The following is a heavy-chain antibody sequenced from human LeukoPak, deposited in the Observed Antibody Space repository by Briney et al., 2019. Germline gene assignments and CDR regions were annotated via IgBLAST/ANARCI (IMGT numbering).Heavy chain of an antibody. CDR1: GGSISSYY. CDR3: ARQTYSSSWPYYYYYMDV. D-gene: IGHD6-13*01. CDR2: IYYSGST. J-gene: IGHJ6*03. V-gene: IGHV4-39*01. Sequence: PSETLSLTCTVSGGSISSYYWGWIRQPPGKGLEWIGSIYYSGSTYYNPSLKSRVTISVDTSKNQFSLKLSSVTAADTAVYYCARQTYSSSWPYYYYYMDVWGKGTTVTISS.